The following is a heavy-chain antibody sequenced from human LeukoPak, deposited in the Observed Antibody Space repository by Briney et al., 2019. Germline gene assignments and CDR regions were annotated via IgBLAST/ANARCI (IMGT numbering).Heavy chain of an antibody. J-gene: IGHJ6*02. Sequence: ASVKVSCKASGYTFTCYYMHWVRQAPGQGLEWMGWINPNSGGTNYAQKFQGWVTMTRDTSISTAYMELSRLRSDDTAVYYCARDNCSSTSCYGYYGMDVWGQGTTVTVSS. D-gene: IGHD2-2*01. CDR1: GYTFTCYY. CDR2: INPNSGGT. CDR3: ARDNCSSTSCYGYYGMDV. V-gene: IGHV1-2*04.